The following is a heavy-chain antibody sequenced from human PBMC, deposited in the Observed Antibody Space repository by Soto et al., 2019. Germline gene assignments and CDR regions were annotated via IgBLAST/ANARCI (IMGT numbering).Heavy chain of an antibody. CDR1: GYTFTSYG. J-gene: IGHJ5*02. CDR3: ARSEFGPTGWFDP. V-gene: IGHV1-18*01. D-gene: IGHD3-10*01. CDR2: VSAYNGDT. Sequence: QVQLVQSGAEVKKPGASVKVSCKASGYTFTSYGIIWVRQAPGQGLEWMGWVSAYNGDTNYAQKFQGRVTVTTDTSKRTAYVDLRSQRCDDTAVYYSARSEFGPTGWFDPWGQGTLVTVSS.